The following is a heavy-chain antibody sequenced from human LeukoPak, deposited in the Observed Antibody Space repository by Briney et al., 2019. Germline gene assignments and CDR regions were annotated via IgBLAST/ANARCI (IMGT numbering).Heavy chain of an antibody. V-gene: IGHV1-69*06. CDR1: GDTFGTFS. D-gene: IGHD3-3*01. J-gene: IGHJ4*02. Sequence: ASVKVSCKASGDTFGTFSFNWVRQAPSEGLEWLGGLTPLAGTPNYAQKFQGRLTISADKSTSTVYMELSRLTSEDTAVYFCAKFWSGYYTDWGQGTLVSISS. CDR3: AKFWSGYYTD. CDR2: LTPLAGTP.